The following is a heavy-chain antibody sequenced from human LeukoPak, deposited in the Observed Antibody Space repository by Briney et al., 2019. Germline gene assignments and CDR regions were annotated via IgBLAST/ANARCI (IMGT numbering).Heavy chain of an antibody. CDR3: TTDSHYYYDSSGYYY. V-gene: IGHV3-15*01. J-gene: IGHJ4*02. D-gene: IGHD3-22*01. Sequence: GGSLRLSCAASGFTFSNYYMNWVRQAPGKGLEWVGRIKSKTDGGTTDYAAPVKGRFTISRDDSKNTLYLQMNSLKTEDTAVYYCTTDSHYYYDSSGYYYWGQGTLVTVSS. CDR2: IKSKTDGGTT. CDR1: GFTFSNYY.